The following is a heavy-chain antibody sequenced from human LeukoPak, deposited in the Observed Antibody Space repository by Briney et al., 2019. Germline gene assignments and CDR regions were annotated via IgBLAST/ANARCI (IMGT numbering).Heavy chain of an antibody. Sequence: TLPLTRSVSGVSIRSGGYYWIWIRQPPGKPLEWIGYLYYSGHTYHNPPLKRRVTISVDTSKNQFSLTQRSVTPAHTPVYHWAGAGPGYCSSASWLQRGGMDVWGQGTTVTVSS. D-gene: IGHD2-2*01. J-gene: IGHJ6*02. CDR1: GVSIRSGGYY. CDR2: LYYSGHT. CDR3: AGAGPGYCSSASWLQRGGMDV. V-gene: IGHV4-31*03.